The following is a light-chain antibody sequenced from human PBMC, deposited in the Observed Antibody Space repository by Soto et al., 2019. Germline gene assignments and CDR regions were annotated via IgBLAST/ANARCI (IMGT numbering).Light chain of an antibody. CDR1: QYINNY. J-gene: IGKJ2*01. CDR3: QQYHNLRT. V-gene: IGKV1-33*01. CDR2: DAS. Sequence: GDGVTITCQASQYINNYLNWYQQKPGKVPKLLISDASNLEAGVPSRFSGLESGTNFTLTISSLQREDIATYYCQQYHNLRTFGQGTKLEIK.